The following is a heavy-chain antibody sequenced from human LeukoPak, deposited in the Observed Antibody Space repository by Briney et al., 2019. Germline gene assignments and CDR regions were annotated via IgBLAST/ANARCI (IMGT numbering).Heavy chain of an antibody. J-gene: IGHJ3*02. CDR1: GFTFDDYA. Sequence: GRSLRLSCAASGFTFDDYAMHWVRQAPGKGLEGVSGISWNSGSIGYADSVKGRFTISRDNAKNSLYLQMNSLRAEDTALYYCAKDSSGSYLGAFDIGGQGTMVTVSS. V-gene: IGHV3-9*01. D-gene: IGHD1-26*01. CDR2: ISWNSGSI. CDR3: AKDSSGSYLGAFDI.